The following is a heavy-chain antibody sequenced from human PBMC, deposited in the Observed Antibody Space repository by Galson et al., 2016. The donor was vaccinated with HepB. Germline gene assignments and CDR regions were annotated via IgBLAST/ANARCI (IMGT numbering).Heavy chain of an antibody. CDR2: IYSGGSL. Sequence: SLRLSCAASGFLINSNYMSWVRQAPGKGLEWVSIIYSGGSLQYADSVKGRFTVSRDTSKSLMFLQMNSLGAEDTAMYFCARGYTSGFPFWWGQGTPVTVSS. CDR1: GFLINSNY. CDR3: ARGYTSGFPFW. V-gene: IGHV3-53*01. J-gene: IGHJ4*02. D-gene: IGHD3-22*01.